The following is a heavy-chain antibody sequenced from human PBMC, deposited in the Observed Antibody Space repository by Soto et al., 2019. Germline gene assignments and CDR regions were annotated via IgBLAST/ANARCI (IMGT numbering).Heavy chain of an antibody. V-gene: IGHV1-8*02. CDR1: GYTFTSYD. D-gene: IGHD4-17*01. CDR2: MNPNSGNT. Sequence: QVQLVQSGAEVKKPGASVKVSCKASGYTFTSYDINWVRQATGQGLEWMGWMNPNSGNTGYAQRFQGRVTMTRNTSISTAYMELSSLRSEDTAVYYCARGPIPPVTTSPYGMDVWGQGTTVTVSS. CDR3: ARGPIPPVTTSPYGMDV. J-gene: IGHJ6*02.